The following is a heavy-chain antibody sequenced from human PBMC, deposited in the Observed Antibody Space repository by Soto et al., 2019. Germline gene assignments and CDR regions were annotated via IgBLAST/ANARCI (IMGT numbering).Heavy chain of an antibody. J-gene: IGHJ4*02. CDR3: ASWRSYSGSYCFDY. CDR1: GGTFNTYT. V-gene: IGHV1-69*02. Sequence: SVKVSCKASGGTFNTYTINWVRQAPGRGLEWMXQVVXXXDXVXXXEXXEXRVTITADKSTNIAYMELRSLRSEDTALYFCASWRSYSGSYCFDYWGQGTLVTVSS. D-gene: IGHD1-26*01. CDR2: VVXXXDXV.